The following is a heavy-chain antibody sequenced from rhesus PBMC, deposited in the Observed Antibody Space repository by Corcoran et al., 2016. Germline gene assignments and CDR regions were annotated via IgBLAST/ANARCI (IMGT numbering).Heavy chain of an antibody. D-gene: IGHD7-45*01. Sequence: QVQLQESGPGLVKPSETLSLTCAVSGGSIRSSNWWSWLRQSPGRGLEWIGYIDGGSGSTSDNPSLKSRVNISTDTSKNQFSRKLSSVTAADTAVYYCATRGGLGSSYWGQGVLVTVSS. J-gene: IGHJ4*01. V-gene: IGHV4-65*01. CDR1: GGSIRSSNW. CDR3: ATRGGLGSSY. CDR2: IDGGSGST.